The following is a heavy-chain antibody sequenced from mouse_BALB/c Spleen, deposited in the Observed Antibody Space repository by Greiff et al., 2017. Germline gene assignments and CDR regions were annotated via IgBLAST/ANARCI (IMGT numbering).Heavy chain of an antibody. CDR1: GFNIKDTY. V-gene: IGHV14-3*02. CDR2: IDPANGNT. D-gene: IGHD2-3*01. CDR3: ARRGDGYYDYYAMDY. Sequence: DVQLQESGAELVKPGASVKLSCTASGFNIKDTYMHWVKQRPEQGLEWIGRIDPANGNTKYDPKFQGKATITADTSSNTAYLQLSSLTSEDTAVYYCARRGDGYYDYYAMDYWGQGTSVTVSS. J-gene: IGHJ4*01.